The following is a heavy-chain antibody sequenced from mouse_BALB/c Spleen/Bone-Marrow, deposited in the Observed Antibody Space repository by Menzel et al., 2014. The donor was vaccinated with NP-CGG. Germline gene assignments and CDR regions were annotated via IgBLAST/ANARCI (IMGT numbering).Heavy chain of an antibody. CDR2: IDPETGGT. V-gene: IGHV1-15*01. Sequence: LQESGAELARPGASVTLSCKASGYTFTDYEMHWVKQTPVHGLEWIGAIDPETGGTAYNQKFKGKATLTADKSSSTAYMELRSLTSEDSAVYYCTRSETGPFAYWGQGTLVTVSA. CDR1: GYTFTDYE. D-gene: IGHD4-1*01. CDR3: TRSETGPFAY. J-gene: IGHJ3*01.